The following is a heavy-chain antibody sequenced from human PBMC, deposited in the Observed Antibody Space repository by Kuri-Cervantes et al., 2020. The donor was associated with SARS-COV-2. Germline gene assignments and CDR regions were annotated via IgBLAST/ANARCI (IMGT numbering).Heavy chain of an antibody. V-gene: IGHV3-30*02. CDR3: AKDLIAAAGNDYFYMDV. CDR2: IRYDGNYK. Sequence: GESLKISCAASGFTFSHFGMFWVRQAPGKGLEWVAFIRYDGNYKTYADAVEGRFTISRDNSKNTLYLQMDNLRAEDRAVYYCAKDLIAAAGNDYFYMDVWGTGTTVTVSS. D-gene: IGHD6-13*01. CDR1: GFTFSHFG. J-gene: IGHJ6*03.